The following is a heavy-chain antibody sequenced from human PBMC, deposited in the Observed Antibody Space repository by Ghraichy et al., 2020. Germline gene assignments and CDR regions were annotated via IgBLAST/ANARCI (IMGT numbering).Heavy chain of an antibody. J-gene: IGHJ5*02. CDR3: VRNRLQMRLDP. D-gene: IGHD5-12*01. V-gene: IGHV4-34*01. CDR2: INHSGST. CDR1: GESFSDYY. Sequence: SETLSLTCVVYGESFSDYYWSWIRQSPGKGLEWIGEINHSGSTNYNPSLKSRVTISVETSKNQFSLKLRSVTAADTAVYYCVRNRLQMRLDPWGQGTLVTVSS.